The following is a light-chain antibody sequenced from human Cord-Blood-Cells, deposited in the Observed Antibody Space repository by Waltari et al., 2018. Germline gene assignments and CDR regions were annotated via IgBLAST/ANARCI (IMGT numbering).Light chain of an antibody. Sequence: SSELTPAPAVSVAFAHTSTLTCQGHRLRRYYARWYQQKPGQAPVLVISGKNNRPSGLPDRFSGSSSGNTASLTITGAQAEDEADYYCNSRDSSGNHYVFGTGTKVTVL. J-gene: IGLJ1*01. V-gene: IGLV3-19*01. CDR3: NSRDSSGNHYV. CDR1: RLRRYY. CDR2: GKN.